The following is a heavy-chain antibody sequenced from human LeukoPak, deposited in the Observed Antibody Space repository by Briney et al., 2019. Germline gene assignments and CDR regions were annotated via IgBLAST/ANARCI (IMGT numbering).Heavy chain of an antibody. D-gene: IGHD3-22*01. CDR3: ARWYYYETSGLYYGSFDN. V-gene: IGHV3-23*01. Sequence: GGSLRLSCAASGFTFSSYAMSWVRQAPGKGLEWVSAISGSGGSTYYADSVKGRFTISRDNSKNTLYLQMNSLRAEDTAVYYCARWYYYETSGLYYGSFDNWGQGTLVTVSS. CDR2: ISGSGGST. J-gene: IGHJ5*02. CDR1: GFTFSSYA.